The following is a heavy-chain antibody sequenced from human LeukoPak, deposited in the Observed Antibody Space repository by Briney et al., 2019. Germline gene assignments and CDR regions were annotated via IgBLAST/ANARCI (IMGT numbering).Heavy chain of an antibody. V-gene: IGHV3-21*01. Sequence: GGSLRLSCAASAFTFSSYSMRWVRQAPGKGLEWVSYISSSSSYIYYADSVKGRFTISRDNAKNSLYLQMNSLRAEDTALYYCARGASTVTILDAFDIWGQGTMVTVSS. CDR1: AFTFSSYS. CDR3: ARGASTVTILDAFDI. CDR2: ISSSSSYI. J-gene: IGHJ3*02. D-gene: IGHD1-26*01.